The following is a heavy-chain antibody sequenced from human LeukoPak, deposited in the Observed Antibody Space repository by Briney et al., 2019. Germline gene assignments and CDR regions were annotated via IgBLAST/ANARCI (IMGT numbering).Heavy chain of an antibody. CDR3: ARGLPYDYVWGSYRRRTQYYFDY. CDR1: GGSFSGYY. J-gene: IGHJ4*02. CDR2: INHSGST. D-gene: IGHD3-16*02. V-gene: IGHV4-34*01. Sequence: SETLSLTCAVYGGSFSGYYWSWIRQPPGKGLEWIGEINHSGSTNYNLSLKSRVTISVDTSKNQFSLKLSSVTAADTAVYYCARGLPYDYVWGSYRRRTQYYFDYWGQGTLVTVSS.